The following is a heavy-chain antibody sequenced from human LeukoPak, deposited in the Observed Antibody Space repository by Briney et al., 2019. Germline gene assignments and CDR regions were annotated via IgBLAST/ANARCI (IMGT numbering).Heavy chain of an antibody. J-gene: IGHJ4*02. CDR3: ARDVMAVSGTDY. D-gene: IGHD6-19*01. Sequence: PSETLSLTCTVSGGSISSSIYYWGWIRQPPGKGLEWIGSMSYSGSTYYNPSLKSRVTISVDTSKNQLSLKVTSVTAADTAVYFCARDVMAVSGTDYWGQGTLVTVSS. V-gene: IGHV4-39*07. CDR2: MSYSGST. CDR1: GGSISSSIYY.